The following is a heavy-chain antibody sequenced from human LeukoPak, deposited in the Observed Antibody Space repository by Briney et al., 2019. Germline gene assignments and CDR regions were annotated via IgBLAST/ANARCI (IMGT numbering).Heavy chain of an antibody. CDR1: GYRFTTYW. D-gene: IGHD3-10*01. J-gene: IGHJ5*02. V-gene: IGHV5-51*01. CDR3: AGQRGASGTVNWFDP. Sequence: GESLKISCETSGYRFTTYWIGWVRQRPGTGLEWVGAIYPDDSNTRYGPSFQGQVAISADRSIRTAYLKWNSLKASDTGMYYCAGQRGASGTVNWFDPWGQGTLVTVSS. CDR2: IYPDDSNT.